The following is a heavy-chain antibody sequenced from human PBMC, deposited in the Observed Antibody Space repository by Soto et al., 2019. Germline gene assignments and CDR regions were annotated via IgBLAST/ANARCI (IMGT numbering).Heavy chain of an antibody. D-gene: IGHD6-13*01. J-gene: IGHJ5*02. CDR1: GFTFSSYA. CDR3: ARGSEQQLVATESWFDP. Sequence: GGSLRLSCAASGFTFSSYAMHWVRQAPGKGLEWVAVISYDGSNKYYADSVKGRFTISRDNSKNTLYLQMNSLRAEDTAVYYCARGSEQQLVATESWFDPWGQGTLVTVSS. CDR2: ISYDGSNK. V-gene: IGHV3-30-3*01.